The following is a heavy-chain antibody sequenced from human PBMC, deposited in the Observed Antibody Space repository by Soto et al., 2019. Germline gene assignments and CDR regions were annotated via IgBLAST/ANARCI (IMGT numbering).Heavy chain of an antibody. CDR3: ARGVAGTTDEWANYYYYYGMDV. D-gene: IGHD1-1*01. CDR2: ISAYNGNT. J-gene: IGHJ6*02. CDR1: GYSFTSYG. Sequence: GASVKVSCKASGYSFTSYGISWVRQAPGQGLEWMGWISAYNGNTNYAQKLQGRVTMTTDTSTSTAYMELRSLRSDDTAVYYCARGVAGTTDEWANYYYYYGMDVWGQGTTVTVSS. V-gene: IGHV1-18*01.